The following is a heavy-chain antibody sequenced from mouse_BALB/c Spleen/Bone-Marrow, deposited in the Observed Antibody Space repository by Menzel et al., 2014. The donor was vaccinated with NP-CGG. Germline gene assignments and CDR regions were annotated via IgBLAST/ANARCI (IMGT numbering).Heavy chain of an antibody. Sequence: QVQLKDSDAELVKPGASVKISCKASGYTFXDHAIHWVKQKPEQGLEWIGYISPGDGVIKYNEKFKGKAILTADKSSSTAYMQLNSLTSEDSAVYFCKRSLGRFAYWGQGTLVTVSA. J-gene: IGHJ3*01. CDR2: ISPGDGVI. V-gene: IGHV1S53*02. CDR3: KRSLGRFAY. D-gene: IGHD4-1*01. CDR1: GYTFXDHA.